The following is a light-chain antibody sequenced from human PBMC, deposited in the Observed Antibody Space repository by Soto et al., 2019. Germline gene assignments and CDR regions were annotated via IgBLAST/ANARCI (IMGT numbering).Light chain of an antibody. V-gene: IGKV3-20*01. CDR1: QSVSSSY. CDR2: GAS. CDR3: QQYGSSSWT. J-gene: IGKJ1*01. Sequence: EIVLTQSPGTLSLSPGERATLSCRASQSVSSSYLAWYQQKPGQAHRLLIYGASSRATGIPDRFSGSGSGTDFTITISRLEPEDGEVYDCQQYGSSSWTFGQGTKVDIK.